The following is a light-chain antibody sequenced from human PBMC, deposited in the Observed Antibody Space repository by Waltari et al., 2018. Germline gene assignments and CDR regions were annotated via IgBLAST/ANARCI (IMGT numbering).Light chain of an antibody. J-gene: IGLJ1*01. CDR2: EVS. CDR1: SSDVGGYNY. V-gene: IGLV2-14*01. CDR3: SSYTSSSTSYV. Sequence: QSALTQPASVSGSPGQSITISCTGTSSDVGGYNYGSWYQQHPGKAPKLMIYEVSNRPSGVSNRFSGSKPGNTASLTISGLQAEDEADYYCSSYTSSSTSYVFGTGTKVTVL.